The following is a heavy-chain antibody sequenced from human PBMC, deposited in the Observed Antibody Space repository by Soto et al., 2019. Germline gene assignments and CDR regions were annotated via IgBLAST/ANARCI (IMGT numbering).Heavy chain of an antibody. V-gene: IGHV4-34*01. Sequence: SETLSLTCAVYGGSFSGYYWSWIRQPPGKGLEWIGEINHSGSTNYNPSLKSRVTISVDTSKNQFSLKLSSVTAADTAVYYCARLADYYYYGMDVWGQGTTVTVSS. CDR3: ARLADYYYYGMDV. CDR2: INHSGST. J-gene: IGHJ6*02. CDR1: GGSFSGYY. D-gene: IGHD6-25*01.